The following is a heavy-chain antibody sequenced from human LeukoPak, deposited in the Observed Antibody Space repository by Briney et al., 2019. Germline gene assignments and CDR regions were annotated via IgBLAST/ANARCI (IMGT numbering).Heavy chain of an antibody. J-gene: IGHJ4*02. V-gene: IGHV1-2*02. CDR3: ARGGIAVATSGFFFDY. Sequence: SVKVSCKAAGYTFTGYYMHWVRQAPGQGLEWMGWIHTNSGGTNYAKKFQGRGTKTRDTSISTAYMELSRLRSDDTAVYYCARGGIAVATSGFFFDYWGQGTLVTVSS. CDR1: GYTFTGYY. CDR2: IHTNSGGT. D-gene: IGHD6-19*01.